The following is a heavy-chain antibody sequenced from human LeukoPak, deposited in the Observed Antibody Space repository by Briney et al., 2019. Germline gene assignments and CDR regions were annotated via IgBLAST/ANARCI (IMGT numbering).Heavy chain of an antibody. D-gene: IGHD3-16*01. J-gene: IGHJ4*02. V-gene: IGHV3-74*01. CDR2: ISTNGKST. Sequence: GGSLRLSCAASGLTFSSHWMHWVRQGPGEGLEWVSFISTNGKSTGFADSVKGRISISTDNAKNTLYLEVNSLRTEDTAVYYCARSYNYRFDYWGRGILVIVSP. CDR1: GLTFSSHW. CDR3: ARSYNYRFDY.